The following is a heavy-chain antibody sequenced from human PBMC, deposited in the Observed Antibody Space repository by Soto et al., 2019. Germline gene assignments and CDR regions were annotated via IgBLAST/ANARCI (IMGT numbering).Heavy chain of an antibody. CDR1: GGLLSSYA. CDR3: ARGINDYYDGTGPSWDDAFDI. CDR2: SIPTFGTT. J-gene: IGHJ3*02. V-gene: IGHV1-69*06. D-gene: IGHD3-22*01. Sequence: QVQLVQSGAEVKRPGSSVKVSCKPSGGLLSSYAISWVRQAPGQGLEWMGGSIPTFGTTVYAQNFQGRVSITADSSTGTAYLELRGLRSQDTAVYYCARGINDYYDGTGPSWDDAFDIWGQGTMVTVSS.